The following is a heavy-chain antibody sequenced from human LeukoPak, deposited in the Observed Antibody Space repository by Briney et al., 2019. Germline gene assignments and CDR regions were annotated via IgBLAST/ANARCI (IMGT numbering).Heavy chain of an antibody. D-gene: IGHD6-19*01. CDR3: AKRSGWYLGDYYGMDV. J-gene: IGHJ6*02. CDR2: ISGSGGST. Sequence: GGSLRLSCAASGFTFSSYAMSWVRQAPGKGLEWVSAISGSGGSTYYADSVKGRFAISRDNSKNTLYLQMNSLRAEDTAVYYCAKRSGWYLGDYYGMDVWGQGTTVTVSS. V-gene: IGHV3-23*01. CDR1: GFTFSSYA.